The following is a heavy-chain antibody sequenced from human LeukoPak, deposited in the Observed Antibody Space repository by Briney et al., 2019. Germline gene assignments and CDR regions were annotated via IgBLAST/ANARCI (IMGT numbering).Heavy chain of an antibody. Sequence: SETLSLTCTVSGYSISSGYYWGWIRQPPGKGLEWIGSIYHSGSTYYNPSLKSRVTISVDTSKNQFSLKLSSVTAADTAVYYCASQFTMVRGVIDYWGQGTLVTVSS. CDR2: IYHSGST. D-gene: IGHD3-10*01. CDR1: GYSISSGYY. V-gene: IGHV4-38-2*02. CDR3: ASQFTMVRGVIDY. J-gene: IGHJ4*02.